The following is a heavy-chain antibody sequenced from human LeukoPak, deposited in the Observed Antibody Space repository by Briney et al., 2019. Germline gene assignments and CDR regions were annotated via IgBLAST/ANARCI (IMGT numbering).Heavy chain of an antibody. CDR2: ISNDEKNK. D-gene: IGHD3-10*01. CDR3: ARASLTEYFYYYYMDV. Sequence: PGGSLRLSCVASGLTFSSFPMHWVRQAPGKGLEWVAVISNDEKNKYYADSVKGRFTISRDNSKNTLFQQMNSLRAEDTALYYCARASLTEYFYYYYMDVWGKGTTVTVSS. V-gene: IGHV3-30*01. J-gene: IGHJ6*03. CDR1: GLTFSSFP.